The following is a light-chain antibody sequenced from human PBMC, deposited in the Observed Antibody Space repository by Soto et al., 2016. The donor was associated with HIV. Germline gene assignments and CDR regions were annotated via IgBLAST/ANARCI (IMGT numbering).Light chain of an antibody. CDR2: LGS. V-gene: IGKV2-28*01. CDR3: MQALQTRVT. Sequence: DIVMTQSPLSLPVTPGEPASISCRSSQSLLHSNGYTYLDWYLRKPGQSPQLLIYLGSNRASGVPDRFSGSGSGTDFTLRISRVEAEDVGVYYCMQALQTRVTFGQGTRLEIK. J-gene: IGKJ5*01. CDR1: QSLLHSNGYTY.